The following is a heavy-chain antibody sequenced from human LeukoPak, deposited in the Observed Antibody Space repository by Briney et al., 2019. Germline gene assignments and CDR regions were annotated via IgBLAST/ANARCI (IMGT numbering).Heavy chain of an antibody. CDR3: AKDAAGSSSWANY. CDR1: GFTFSIFG. CDR2: IWYDGSNK. Sequence: GGSLRLSRSASGFTFSIFGMLCVRQGPGKGVEGVAVIWYDGSNKYYGDYVKGRFTISRDNSKNTLSLQMNSLRAEDTAVYYCAKDAAGSSSWANYWGQGALVTVSS. D-gene: IGHD6-13*01. J-gene: IGHJ4*02. V-gene: IGHV3-33*06.